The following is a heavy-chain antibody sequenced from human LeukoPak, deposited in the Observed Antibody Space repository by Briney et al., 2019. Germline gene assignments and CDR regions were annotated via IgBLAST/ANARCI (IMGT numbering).Heavy chain of an antibody. Sequence: ASVKVSCKTSGYTFSSCGISWVRQAPGQGLEWMGWINTYNGNTDYAQKLQGRVTMTTDTSTTTAYREVTSLRSDDTAVYYCARHQGELRFYYYAMDVWGQATTVTVSS. V-gene: IGHV1-18*01. CDR1: GYTFSSCG. CDR2: INTYNGNT. J-gene: IGHJ6*02. D-gene: IGHD1-26*01. CDR3: ARHQGELRFYYYAMDV.